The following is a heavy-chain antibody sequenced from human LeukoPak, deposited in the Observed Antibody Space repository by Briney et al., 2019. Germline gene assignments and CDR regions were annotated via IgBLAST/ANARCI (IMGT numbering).Heavy chain of an antibody. CDR2: LSSRSRYI. Sequence: GGSLRLSCAASGFTFSNYAMTWVRQAPGKGLEWVSSLSSRSRYIYYADSLKGRFTISRDNSKNTLYLQMNSLRAEDTAVYYCAKVLYSGSSPFDYWGQGTLVTVSS. V-gene: IGHV3-21*01. CDR1: GFTFSNYA. D-gene: IGHD1-26*01. J-gene: IGHJ4*02. CDR3: AKVLYSGSSPFDY.